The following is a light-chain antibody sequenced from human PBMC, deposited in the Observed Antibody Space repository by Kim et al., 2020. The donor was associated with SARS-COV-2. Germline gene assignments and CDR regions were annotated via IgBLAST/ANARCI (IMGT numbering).Light chain of an antibody. Sequence: GQSIPMSCTGTSSDVDAYNDVSWYHLHPGKAPELMVFDVSERPSGISNRFSGSKSGNTASLTITGLQAEDEADYYCCSYATSRSYVFGTGTKVTVL. V-gene: IGLV2-14*04. CDR1: SSDVDAYND. J-gene: IGLJ1*01. CDR3: CSYATSRSYV. CDR2: DVS.